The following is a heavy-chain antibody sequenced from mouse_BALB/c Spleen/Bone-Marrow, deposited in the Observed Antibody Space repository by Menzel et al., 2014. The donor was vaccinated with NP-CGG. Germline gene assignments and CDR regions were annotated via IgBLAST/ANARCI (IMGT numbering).Heavy chain of an antibody. D-gene: IGHD3-1*01. J-gene: IGHJ3*01. V-gene: IGHV10-1*02. CDR2: IRSKSNNYAT. CDR1: GFTFNTYA. Sequence: EVQLVESGGGLVQPKESLKLSCVASGFTFNTYAMNWVRQAPGKGLEWVARIRSKSNNYATYYADSVKDRFTISRDDSQSMLYLQMNNLKTEDTAMYYCVRRASSGPFAYWGQGTLVTVSA. CDR3: VRRASSGPFAY.